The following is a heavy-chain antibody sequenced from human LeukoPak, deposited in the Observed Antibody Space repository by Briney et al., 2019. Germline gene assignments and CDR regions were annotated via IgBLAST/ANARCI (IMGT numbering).Heavy chain of an antibody. CDR1: GFTFSSYS. D-gene: IGHD2-8*01. Sequence: GGSLRLSCAASGFTFSSYSMNWVRQAPGKGLEWVSSISSSSSYIYYADSVKGRFTISRDNAKNSLYLQMNSLRAEDTAVYYCARDGVLYSLCYGMDVWGQGTTVTVSS. V-gene: IGHV3-21*01. CDR3: ARDGVLYSLCYGMDV. J-gene: IGHJ6*02. CDR2: ISSSSSYI.